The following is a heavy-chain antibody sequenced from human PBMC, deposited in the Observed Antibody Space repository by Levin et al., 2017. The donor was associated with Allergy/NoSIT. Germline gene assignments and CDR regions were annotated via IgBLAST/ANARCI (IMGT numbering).Heavy chain of an antibody. Sequence: SVKVSCKASGGTFSSYAISWVRQAPGQGLEWMGGIIPIFGTANYAQKFQGRVTITADESTSTAYMELSSLRSEDTAVYYCARFANYYDSSGYYYEGRYYFDYWGQGTLVTVSS. CDR2: IIPIFGTA. V-gene: IGHV1-69*13. D-gene: IGHD3-22*01. CDR3: ARFANYYDSSGYYYEGRYYFDY. CDR1: GGTFSSYA. J-gene: IGHJ4*02.